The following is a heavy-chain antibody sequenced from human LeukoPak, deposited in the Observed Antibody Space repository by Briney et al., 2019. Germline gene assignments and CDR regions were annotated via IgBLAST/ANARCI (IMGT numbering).Heavy chain of an antibody. D-gene: IGHD6-19*01. J-gene: IGHJ4*02. CDR2: IYTSGST. CDR3: ARGLSSGWYSIFDY. CDR1: GGSISSGSYY. Sequence: SETLSLTCTVSGGSISSGSYYWSWIRQPAGKGLAWIGRIYTSGSTNYNPSLKSRVTISVDTSKNQFSLKLSSVTAADTAVYYCARGLSSGWYSIFDYWGQGTLVTVSS. V-gene: IGHV4-61*02.